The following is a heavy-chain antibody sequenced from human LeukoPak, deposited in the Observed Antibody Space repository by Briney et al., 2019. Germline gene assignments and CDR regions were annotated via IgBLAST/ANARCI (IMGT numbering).Heavy chain of an antibody. CDR3: ARGGLRWVPH. CDR2: IYYSGGT. V-gene: IGHV4-31*03. CDR1: GGSISSGHYY. J-gene: IGHJ4*02. D-gene: IGHD1-26*01. Sequence: SETLSLTCNVSGGSISSGHYYWSWIRQHPGRGLEWIGYIYYSGGTSYNPSLKRRITISVDTSKNQFSLKLTSVSDADTAVYYCARGGLRWVPHWGQGTLVTVSS.